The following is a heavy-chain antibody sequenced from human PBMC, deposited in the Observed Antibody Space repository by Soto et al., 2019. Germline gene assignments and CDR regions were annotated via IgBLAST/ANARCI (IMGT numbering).Heavy chain of an antibody. CDR1: GGSISSGGYY. CDR2: IYYSGST. J-gene: IGHJ6*02. Sequence: QVQLQESGPGLVKPSQTLSLTCTVSGGSISSGGYYWSWIRQHPGKGLEWIGYIYYSGSTYYNPSLRSRVTMSVETSKNQLSLKLSSVTGADTAVYYCASEPLAIYGDTPYYYHYYGMDVWGQRTTVTASS. V-gene: IGHV4-31*03. CDR3: ASEPLAIYGDTPYYYHYYGMDV. D-gene: IGHD4-17*01.